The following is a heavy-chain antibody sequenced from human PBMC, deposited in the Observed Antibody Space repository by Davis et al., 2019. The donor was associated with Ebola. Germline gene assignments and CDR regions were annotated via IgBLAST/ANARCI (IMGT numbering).Heavy chain of an antibody. CDR3: ARDSDDYSFDY. CDR2: VRSHGSDD. D-gene: IGHD4-11*01. J-gene: IGHJ4*02. Sequence: GESLKISCAASGFTFSSYWMSWVRQAPGKGPEWVAFVRSHGSDDHYADSVKGRFTISRDNSKNTLYLQMNSLRPEDTAVYYCARDSDDYSFDYWGQGTLVTVSS. V-gene: IGHV3-30*02. CDR1: GFTFSSYW.